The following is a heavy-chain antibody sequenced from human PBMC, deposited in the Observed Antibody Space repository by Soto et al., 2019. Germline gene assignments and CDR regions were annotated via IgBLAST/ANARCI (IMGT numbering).Heavy chain of an antibody. CDR2: IYHSGST. CDR3: ARGTHSPYYYYGMDV. Sequence: QLQLQESGSGLVKPSQTLSLTCAVSGGSISSGGYSWSWIRQPPGKGLEWIGYIYHSGSTYYNPSLKSRVTISVDRSKNQFSLKLSSVTAADTAVYYCARGTHSPYYYYGMDVWGQGTTVTVSS. CDR1: GGSISSGGYS. V-gene: IGHV4-30-2*01. J-gene: IGHJ6*02.